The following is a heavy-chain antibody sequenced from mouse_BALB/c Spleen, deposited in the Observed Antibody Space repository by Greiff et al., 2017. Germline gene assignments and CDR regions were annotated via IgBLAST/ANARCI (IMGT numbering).Heavy chain of an antibody. V-gene: IGHV1-37*01. Sequence: VQLQQPGAELVRPGASVKLSCKASGYSFTSYWMNWVKQSHGKSLEWIGRINPYNGDTFYNQKFKGKATLTVDKSSSTAHMELLSLTSEDSAVYYCGREGVYDPFAYWGQGTLVTVSA. CDR3: GREGVYDPFAY. CDR1: GYSFTSYW. D-gene: IGHD2-3*01. CDR2: INPYNGDT. J-gene: IGHJ3*01.